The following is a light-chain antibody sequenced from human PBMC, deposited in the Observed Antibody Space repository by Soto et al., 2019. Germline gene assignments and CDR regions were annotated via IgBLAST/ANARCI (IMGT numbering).Light chain of an antibody. J-gene: IGKJ1*01. CDR1: QSISTW. Sequence: DIQMTQSPSTLSASXGXXXXXXXXASQSISTWLAWYQQKPGKAPKLLIYKASGLESGVPSRFSGSGSGTEFTLTISSLQPDDFATYYCQQYNSYLRTFGQGTKVDIK. V-gene: IGKV1-5*03. CDR2: KAS. CDR3: QQYNSYLRT.